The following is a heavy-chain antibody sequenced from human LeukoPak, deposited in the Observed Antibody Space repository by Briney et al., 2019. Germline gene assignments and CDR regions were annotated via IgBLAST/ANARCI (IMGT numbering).Heavy chain of an antibody. Sequence: GGSLRLSCAASGFTFSSYSMNWVRQAPGKGLEWVSSISSSSSYIYYADSVKGRFTISRGNAKNSLYLQMNSLRAEDTAVYYCASSTSYFWSGYYYFDYWGQGTLVTVSS. CDR2: ISSSSSYI. V-gene: IGHV3-21*01. J-gene: IGHJ4*02. D-gene: IGHD3-3*01. CDR1: GFTFSSYS. CDR3: ASSTSYFWSGYYYFDY.